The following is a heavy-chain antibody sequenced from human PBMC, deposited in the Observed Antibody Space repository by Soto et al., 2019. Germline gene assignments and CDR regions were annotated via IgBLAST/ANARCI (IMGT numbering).Heavy chain of an antibody. CDR1: GYNFTRYG. CDR3: EREGGGSLTQWRMFDF. CDR2: ISAYSGDK. J-gene: IGHJ4*02. D-gene: IGHD6-19*01. V-gene: IGHV1-18*01. Sequence: QVQLVQSAAEVKPPGASVKVSCKASGYNFTRYGFSWVRQAPGQGLEWMGWISAYSGDKNYAQKFQGRVSMTTDTTTSTAYMELRSLRSDDTAVYSCEREGGGSLTQWRMFDFWGQGTLVTVSS.